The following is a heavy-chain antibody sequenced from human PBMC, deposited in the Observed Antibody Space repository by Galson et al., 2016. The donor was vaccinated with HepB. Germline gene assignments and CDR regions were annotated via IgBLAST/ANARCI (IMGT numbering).Heavy chain of an antibody. CDR1: GFSFSSYSMN. J-gene: IGHJ4*02. D-gene: IGHD2-2*01. V-gene: IGHV4-59*05. Sequence: LRLSCAVSGFSFSSYSMNWVRQAPGKGLEWIGCLYYSGSTYYNSSLKSRVTISVDTSKNQFSLNLSAVTAADTAGYYCARYCSSTSCSRYGDILTGYDGPFWGQGTLVTVSS. CDR2: LYYSGST. CDR3: ARYCSSTSCSRYGDILTGYDGPF.